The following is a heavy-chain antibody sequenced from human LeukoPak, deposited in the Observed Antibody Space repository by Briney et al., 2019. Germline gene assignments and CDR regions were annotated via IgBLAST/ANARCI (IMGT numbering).Heavy chain of an antibody. J-gene: IGHJ4*02. CDR2: ISYDGSNK. V-gene: IGHV3-30*18. Sequence: PGGSLRLSCAASGFTFSSYGMHWVRQVPGKGLEWVAVISYDGSNKYYADSVKGRFTISRDNSKNTLYLQMNSLRAEDTAVYYCANGGSGRYYFDYWGQGTLVTVSS. CDR3: ANGGSGRYYFDY. CDR1: GFTFSSYG. D-gene: IGHD6-19*01.